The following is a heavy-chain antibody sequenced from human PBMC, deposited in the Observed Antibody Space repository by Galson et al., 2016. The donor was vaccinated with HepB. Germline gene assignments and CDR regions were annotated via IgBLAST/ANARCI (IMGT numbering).Heavy chain of an antibody. CDR1: GFTLSNYA. Sequence: SLRLSCAASGFTLSNYAMHWVRQAPGKGLEWVAIISYDGSNKYYADPVKGRFTISRDNSKNTPYLQMNSLRADDTAVFYCARDEGRSYSGMDFWGQGTLVTVSS. D-gene: IGHD1-26*01. CDR2: ISYDGSNK. CDR3: ARDEGRSYSGMDF. V-gene: IGHV3-30*04. J-gene: IGHJ4*02.